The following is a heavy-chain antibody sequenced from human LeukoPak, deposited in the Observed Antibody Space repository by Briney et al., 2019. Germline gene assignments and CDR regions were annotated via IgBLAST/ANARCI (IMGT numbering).Heavy chain of an antibody. Sequence: GGSLRLSCAASGFTFSSYGMHWVRPAPGKGLEWVAVIWYDGSNKYYADSVKGRFTISRDNSKNTLYLQMNSLRAEDTAVYYCARDGIVGATTSPIDIWGQGTMVTVSS. D-gene: IGHD1-26*01. CDR3: ARDGIVGATTSPIDI. CDR1: GFTFSSYG. V-gene: IGHV3-33*01. J-gene: IGHJ3*02. CDR2: IWYDGSNK.